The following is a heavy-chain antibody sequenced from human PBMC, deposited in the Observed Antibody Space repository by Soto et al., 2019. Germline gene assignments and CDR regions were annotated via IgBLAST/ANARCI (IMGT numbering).Heavy chain of an antibody. CDR3: AKAPSGRYFDWLWGPPPPNFDY. CDR2: ISGSGGST. V-gene: IGHV3-23*01. Sequence: GGSLSLSCAASGFTFSSYAMSWVRQAPGKGLEWVSAISGSGGSTYYAHSVKGRFTISRDNSKNTLYLQLNSLRAEDTAVYYCAKAPSGRYFDWLWGPPPPNFDYWGQGTLVTVSS. D-gene: IGHD3-9*01. CDR1: GFTFSSYA. J-gene: IGHJ4*02.